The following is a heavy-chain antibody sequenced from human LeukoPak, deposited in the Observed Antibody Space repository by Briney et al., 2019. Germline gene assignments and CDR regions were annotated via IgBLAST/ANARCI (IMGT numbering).Heavy chain of an antibody. V-gene: IGHV4-34*01. CDR1: GGSFGGYY. CDR3: ARGRRYDFWSGYSGVPFDY. Sequence: PSETLSLTCAVYGGSFGGYYWSWIRQPPGKGLEWIGEINHSGSTNYNPSLKSRVTISVDTSKNQFSLKLSSVTAADTAVYYCARGRRYDFWSGYSGVPFDYWGQGTLVTVSS. CDR2: INHSGST. J-gene: IGHJ4*02. D-gene: IGHD3-3*01.